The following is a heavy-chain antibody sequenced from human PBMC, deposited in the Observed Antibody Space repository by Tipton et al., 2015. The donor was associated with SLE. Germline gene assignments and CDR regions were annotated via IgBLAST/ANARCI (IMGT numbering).Heavy chain of an antibody. D-gene: IGHD6-13*01. CDR1: GGSISSSSYY. CDR2: IYYSGST. Sequence: TLSLTCTVSGGSISSSSYYWSWIRQPPGKGLEWIGYIYYSGSTYYNPSLKSRVTISVDTSKNQFSLKLSSVTAADTAVYYCARGGSSWSGRDYWGQGTLVTVAS. J-gene: IGHJ4*02. V-gene: IGHV4-30-4*02. CDR3: ARGGSSWSGRDY.